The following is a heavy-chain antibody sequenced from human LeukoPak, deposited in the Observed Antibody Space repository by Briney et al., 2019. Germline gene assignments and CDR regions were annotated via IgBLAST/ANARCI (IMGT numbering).Heavy chain of an antibody. V-gene: IGHV1-3*04. Sequence: ASVKVSCKASGYTFTNYAMHWVRQAPGQRLEWMGWINTGGDTAYSQRFQGRVTIISDTSASTAYMDLSNLRSEDTAVYYCAREGFGSGTNLEVGYFDYWGQGSLVTVSS. CDR1: GYTFTNYA. J-gene: IGHJ4*02. CDR3: AREGFGSGTNLEVGYFDY. CDR2: INTGGDT. D-gene: IGHD3-10*01.